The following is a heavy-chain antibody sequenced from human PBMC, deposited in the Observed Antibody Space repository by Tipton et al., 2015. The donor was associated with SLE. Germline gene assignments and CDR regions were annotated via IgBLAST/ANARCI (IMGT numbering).Heavy chain of an antibody. CDR1: GYTFTSYA. CDR2: INAGNGNT. Sequence: QLVQSGPEVKKPGASVKVSCKASGYTFTSYAMHWVRQAPGQRLEWMGWINAGNGNTKYSQKFQGRVTITRDTSASTAYMELSSLRSEDTAVYYCARVAGYSSGHPGRYYFDYWGQGTLVTVSS. V-gene: IGHV1-3*01. CDR3: ARVAGYSSGHPGRYYFDY. J-gene: IGHJ4*02. D-gene: IGHD3-10*01.